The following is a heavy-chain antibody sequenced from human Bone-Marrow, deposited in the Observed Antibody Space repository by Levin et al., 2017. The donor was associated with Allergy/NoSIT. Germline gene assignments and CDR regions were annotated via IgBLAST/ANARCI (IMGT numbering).Heavy chain of an antibody. CDR3: ARDVSTSGWPSWFDP. J-gene: IGHJ5*02. V-gene: IGHV4-4*07. CDR2: IYTSGTT. Sequence: SQTLSLTCTVSGASMGNYYWSWIRQTAGKGLEWIGRIYTSGTTNYNASLEGRVTMSVDTSKNQVSLSLKSLTAADTAIYYCARDVSTSGWPSWFDPWGQGTLVSVSS. D-gene: IGHD6-19*01. CDR1: GASMGNYY.